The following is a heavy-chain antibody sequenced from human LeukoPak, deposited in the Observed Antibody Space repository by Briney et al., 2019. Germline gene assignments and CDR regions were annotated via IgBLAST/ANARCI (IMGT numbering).Heavy chain of an antibody. V-gene: IGHV3-21*01. CDR1: GFTFSTYS. CDR3: ARRLCGGDCYSTFSY. D-gene: IGHD2-21*02. J-gene: IGHJ4*02. Sequence: GGSLRLSCAASGFTFSTYSMNWVRQAPGKGLEWVSSISSSSSYIYYADSVKGRFTISRDNAKNSLYLQMNSLRAEDTAVYYCARRLCGGDCYSTFSYWGQGTLVTVSS. CDR2: ISSSSSYI.